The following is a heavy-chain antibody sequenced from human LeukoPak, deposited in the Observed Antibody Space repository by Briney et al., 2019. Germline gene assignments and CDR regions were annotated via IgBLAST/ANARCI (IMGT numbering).Heavy chain of an antibody. CDR2: NNPSSGST. D-gene: IGHD6-19*01. J-gene: IGHJ4*02. CDR1: GYTFISYY. CDR3: ARCGSSGWYPDDY. Sequence: GASVKVSCKASGYTFISYYMHWVRQAPGQGLEWMGINNPSSGSTTYAQKFQGRVTVTRDTSTSTVYMELSSLRSEDTAVYYCARCGSSGWYPDDYWGQGTLVTVSS. V-gene: IGHV1-46*01.